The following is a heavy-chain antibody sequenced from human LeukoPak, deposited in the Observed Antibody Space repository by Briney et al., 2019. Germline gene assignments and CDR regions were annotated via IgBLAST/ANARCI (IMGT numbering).Heavy chain of an antibody. CDR2: IWYDGNNK. V-gene: IGHV3-33*01. D-gene: IGHD3-9*01. CDR3: ARSTSSEYDIYHFDY. CDR1: GFTFSSCG. J-gene: IGHJ4*02. Sequence: GRSLRLSCAASGFTFSSCGMHWVRQAPGKGLEWVAVIWYDGNNKYYADSVKGRFTISRDNSKNTLYLQMNSLRAEDTAVYYCARSTSSEYDIYHFDYWGQGTLVTVSS.